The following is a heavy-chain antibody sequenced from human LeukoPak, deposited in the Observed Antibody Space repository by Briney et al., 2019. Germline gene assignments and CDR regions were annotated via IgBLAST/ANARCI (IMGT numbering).Heavy chain of an antibody. D-gene: IGHD4-17*01. V-gene: IGHV5-51*01. Sequence: GASLKISCKGSGSRFTSYWIAWVRQLPGKGLEWMGIIYPGDSDTRYSPSFQGQVTISADKSIRTAYLQWSSLKASDTAMYYCASLWDAYGDSSVDYWGQGTLVTVSS. CDR2: IYPGDSDT. CDR1: GSRFTSYW. J-gene: IGHJ4*02. CDR3: ASLWDAYGDSSVDY.